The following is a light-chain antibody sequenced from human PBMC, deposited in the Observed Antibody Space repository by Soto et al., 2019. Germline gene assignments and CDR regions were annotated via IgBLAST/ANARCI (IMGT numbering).Light chain of an antibody. CDR2: GAS. Sequence: EIVLTQSPGTLSLSPGERATLSCRASQSVSSSYLAWYQQKPGQAPRLLIYGASSRATGIPVRFSGSGSRTDFTLTISRLEPEDFAVYYCQQYGSSPLTFGGGTKVESK. J-gene: IGKJ4*01. CDR3: QQYGSSPLT. V-gene: IGKV3-20*01. CDR1: QSVSSSY.